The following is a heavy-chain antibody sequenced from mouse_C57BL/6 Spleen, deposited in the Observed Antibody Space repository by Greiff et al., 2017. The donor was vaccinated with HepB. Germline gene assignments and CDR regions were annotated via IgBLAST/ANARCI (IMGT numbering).Heavy chain of an antibody. D-gene: IGHD1-1*01. J-gene: IGHJ4*01. V-gene: IGHV5-17*01. CDR2: ISSGSSTI. CDR3: ARGDYYGSLDY. CDR1: GFTFSDYG. Sequence: EVQLVESGGGLVKPGGSLKLSCAASGFTFSDYGMHWVRQAPEKGLEWVAYISSGSSTIYYADTVKGRFTISRDNAKNTLFLQMTSLRSEDTAVYYCARGDYYGSLDYWGQGTSVTVSS.